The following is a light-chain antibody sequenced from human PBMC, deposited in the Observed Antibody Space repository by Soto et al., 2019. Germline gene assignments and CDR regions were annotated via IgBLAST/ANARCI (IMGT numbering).Light chain of an antibody. Sequence: QSALTQPASVSGSPGQSITISCTGTSGDIGGYNYVSWYQQHPGKAPKLMIYDVSDRPSGVSNRFSGSKSGNTASLTISALRAEDEADYYCSSYTTSNTLLFGGGTKLTVL. CDR1: SGDIGGYNY. CDR2: DVS. CDR3: SSYTTSNTLL. V-gene: IGLV2-14*01. J-gene: IGLJ2*01.